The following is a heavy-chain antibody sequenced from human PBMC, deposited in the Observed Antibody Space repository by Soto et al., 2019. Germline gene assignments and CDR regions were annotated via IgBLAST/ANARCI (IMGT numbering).Heavy chain of an antibody. Sequence: GGSLRLSCAASGFTFSSYAMSWVRQAPGKGLEWVSAISGSGGSTYYADSVKGRFTISRDNSKNTLYLQMNSLRAEDTAVYYCANHGADDILTLMDVWGQGTTVTVSS. CDR3: ANHGADDILTLMDV. D-gene: IGHD3-9*01. J-gene: IGHJ6*02. V-gene: IGHV3-23*01. CDR1: GFTFSSYA. CDR2: ISGSGGST.